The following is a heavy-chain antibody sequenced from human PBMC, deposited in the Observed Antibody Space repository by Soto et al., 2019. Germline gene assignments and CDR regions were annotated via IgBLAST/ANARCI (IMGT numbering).Heavy chain of an antibody. CDR1: GFTFSSYG. CDR2: IRYDGSNK. Sequence: GGSLRLSCAASGFTFSSYGMHWVRQAPGKGLEWVAVIRYDGSNKYYADSVKGRFTISRDNSKNTLYLQMNSLRAEDTAVYYCARSIAVAGYYYYGMDVWGQGTTVTVSS. CDR3: ARSIAVAGYYYYGMDV. V-gene: IGHV3-33*01. D-gene: IGHD6-19*01. J-gene: IGHJ6*02.